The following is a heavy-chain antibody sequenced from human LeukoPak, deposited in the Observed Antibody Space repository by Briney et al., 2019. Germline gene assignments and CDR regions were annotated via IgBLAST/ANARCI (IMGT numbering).Heavy chain of an antibody. CDR1: GYTFTSYG. D-gene: IGHD3-9*01. Sequence: GASVKVSCKASGYTFTSYGISWVRQAPGQGLEWMGWISAYSGNTNYAQKLQGRVTMTTDTSTSTAYMELRSLRSDDTAVYYCARADVLRYFDWLNPFDYWGQGTLVTVSS. CDR3: ARADVLRYFDWLNPFDY. CDR2: ISAYSGNT. V-gene: IGHV1-18*01. J-gene: IGHJ4*02.